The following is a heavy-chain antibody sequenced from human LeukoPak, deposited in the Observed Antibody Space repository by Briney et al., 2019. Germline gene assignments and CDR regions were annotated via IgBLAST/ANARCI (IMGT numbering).Heavy chain of an antibody. CDR3: ARELGYSSSWLPGAFDY. CDR2: ISSSGSTI. V-gene: IGHV3-11*04. Sequence: GGSLRLSCAASGFTFSDYYMSWIRQAPGKGLEWVSYISSSGSTIYYADSVKGRFTISRDNAKNSLYLQMNSLRAEDTAVYYCARELGYSSSWLPGAFDYWGQGTLVTVSS. D-gene: IGHD6-13*01. J-gene: IGHJ4*02. CDR1: GFTFSDYY.